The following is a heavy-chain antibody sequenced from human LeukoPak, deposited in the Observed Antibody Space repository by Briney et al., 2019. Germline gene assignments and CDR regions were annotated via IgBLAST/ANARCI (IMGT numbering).Heavy chain of an antibody. Sequence: GGSLRLSCAASGFTFSSYAMSWVRQAPGKGLEWVSVLYSGGVTYYADSVKGRFTISGDNSMNTLYLQMNSLRVEDTAVYYCARGGTAAAKYFKHWGQGTLVTVSS. CDR3: ARGGTAAAKYFKH. J-gene: IGHJ1*01. D-gene: IGHD6-13*01. CDR2: LYSGGVT. CDR1: GFTFSSYA. V-gene: IGHV3-66*01.